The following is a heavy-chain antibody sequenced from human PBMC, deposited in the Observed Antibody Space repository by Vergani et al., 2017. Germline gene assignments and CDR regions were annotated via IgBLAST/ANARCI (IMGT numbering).Heavy chain of an antibody. Sequence: QVQLVQSGAEVKKPGASVKVSCKASGYTFTGYYMHWGRQAPGQGLEWMGIINPSGGHTNYAQKFQGRVTMTRDKSTSTVYMELSSLRSEDTAIYYCARGDYGILTGYRYWGQGTLVTVSA. J-gene: IGHJ4*02. V-gene: IGHV1-46*03. CDR2: INPSGGHT. CDR3: ARGDYGILTGYRY. D-gene: IGHD3-9*01. CDR1: GYTFTGYY.